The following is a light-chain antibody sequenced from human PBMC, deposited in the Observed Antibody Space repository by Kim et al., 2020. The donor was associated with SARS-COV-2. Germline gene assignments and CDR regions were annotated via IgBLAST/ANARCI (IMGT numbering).Light chain of an antibody. Sequence: VSPGQTARSLCSGDALQKQYVHWYQQKPGQAPVLLIYKDNERPSGIPERFSGSSSGTTVTLTISGVQAEDEADYYCQSADNADTYVFGTGTKVTVL. CDR3: QSADNADTYV. V-gene: IGLV3-25*03. J-gene: IGLJ1*01. CDR2: KDN. CDR1: ALQKQY.